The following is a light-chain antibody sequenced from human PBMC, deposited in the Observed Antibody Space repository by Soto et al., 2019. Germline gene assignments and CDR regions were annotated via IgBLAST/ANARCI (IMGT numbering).Light chain of an antibody. J-gene: IGKJ5*01. CDR1: QDLAGY. CDR2: TTS. Sequence: DIQLTQSPSFLSASVGDRVTITCRASQDLAGYLAWYQQQPGKAPHLLIYTTSTLQSGVPSRFSGSGSGTEFTLTISRPQPEDLATYYCQQVRSYPITFGQGTRLEIE. V-gene: IGKV1-9*01. CDR3: QQVRSYPIT.